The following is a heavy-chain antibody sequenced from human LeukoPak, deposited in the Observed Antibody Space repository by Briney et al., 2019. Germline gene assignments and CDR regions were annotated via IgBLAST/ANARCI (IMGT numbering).Heavy chain of an antibody. D-gene: IGHD4/OR15-4a*01. Sequence: GGSLRLSRVASGPNFGSYAVHWVRQAPGKGLEWVAFIQHDATSTFYRESVQGRFTISRDNYKNTAYLQMNSLRTEDTAVYYCAKRRFVTMVTISSAAFDIWGQGTMVTVSS. V-gene: IGHV3-30*02. CDR1: GPNFGSYA. CDR3: AKRRFVTMVTISSAAFDI. CDR2: IQHDATST. J-gene: IGHJ3*02.